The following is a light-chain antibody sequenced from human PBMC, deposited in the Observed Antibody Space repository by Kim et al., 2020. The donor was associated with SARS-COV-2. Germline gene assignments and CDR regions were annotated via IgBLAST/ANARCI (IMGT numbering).Light chain of an antibody. CDR3: SSYTSSSSWV. J-gene: IGLJ3*02. CDR2: DVS. V-gene: IGLV2-14*03. Sequence: GQSITISCTGTSSDVGGYKYVSWYQQHPGKAPKLMIYDVSNRPSGVSNRFSGSKSGNTASLTISGLQAEDEADYYCSSYTSSSSWVFGGGTKLTVL. CDR1: SSDVGGYKY.